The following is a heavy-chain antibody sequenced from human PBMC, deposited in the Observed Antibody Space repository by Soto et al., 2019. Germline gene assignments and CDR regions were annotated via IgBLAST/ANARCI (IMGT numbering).Heavy chain of an antibody. D-gene: IGHD6-19*01. V-gene: IGHV4-59*01. CDR1: GGSISSYY. Sequence: PSETLSLACTVSGGSISSYYWSWIRQPPGKGLEWIGYIYYSGSTNYNPSLKSRVTISVDTSKNQFSLKLSSVTAADTAVYYCARTPRLYSSGWYQYYFDYWGQGTLVTVSS. CDR3: ARTPRLYSSGWYQYYFDY. J-gene: IGHJ4*02. CDR2: IYYSGST.